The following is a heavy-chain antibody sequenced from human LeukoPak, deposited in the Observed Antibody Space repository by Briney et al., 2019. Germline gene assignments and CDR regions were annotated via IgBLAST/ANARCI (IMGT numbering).Heavy chain of an antibody. J-gene: IGHJ4*02. CDR3: ARHGSRAVAGYFDY. CDR2: IYYSGII. D-gene: IGHD6-19*01. Sequence: PSEPLSLTCTLSGGSLSSYYWSWIRPSPGKGLEWFGYIYYSGIIYYHPSLTSRVTISVDTSKNQFSLRLTSVTAADTAVYYCARHGSRAVAGYFDYWGQGTLGT. CDR1: GGSLSSYY. V-gene: IGHV4-59*08.